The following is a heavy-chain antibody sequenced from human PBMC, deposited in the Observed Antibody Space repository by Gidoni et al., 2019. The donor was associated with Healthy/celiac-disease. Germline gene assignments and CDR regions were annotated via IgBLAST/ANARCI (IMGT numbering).Heavy chain of an antibody. CDR2: IYYSGST. Sequence: QVQLQESGPGLVKPSQTLSLTCTVSGGSISSGGYYWSWIRQHPGKGLEWIGYIYYSGSTYYNPSLKSRVTISVDTSKNQFSLKLSSVTAADTAVYYCAREYIVVVPAQGGRASLDAFDIWGQGTMVTVSS. V-gene: IGHV4-31*03. D-gene: IGHD2-2*01. CDR1: GGSISSGGYY. CDR3: AREYIVVVPAQGGRASLDAFDI. J-gene: IGHJ3*02.